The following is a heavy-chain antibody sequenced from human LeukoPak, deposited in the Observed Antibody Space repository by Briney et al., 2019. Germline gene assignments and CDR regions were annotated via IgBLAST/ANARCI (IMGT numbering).Heavy chain of an antibody. V-gene: IGHV1-8*01. CDR1: GYTFTSYD. J-gene: IGHJ6*03. Sequence: GASVKVSCKASGYTFTSYDINWVRQATGQGLEWMGWMNPNSGNTGYAQKFQGRVTMTRNTAISTAYMELSSLRSEDTAVYYCARKYNVRGWYYYYYVDVWGKGTTVTVSS. D-gene: IGHD3-10*02. CDR3: ARKYNVRGWYYYYYVDV. CDR2: MNPNSGNT.